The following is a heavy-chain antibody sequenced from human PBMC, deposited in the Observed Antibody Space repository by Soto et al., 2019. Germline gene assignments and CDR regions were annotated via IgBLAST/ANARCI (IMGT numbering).Heavy chain of an antibody. Sequence: ASVKVSCKASGYSFNSYYMHWVRQAPGQGPEWMGVINPSGASTSYAQKFQGRVTITRDTSASTAYMELSSLRSEDTAVYYCARDSCSGGSCYLFDYWGQGTLVTVSS. CDR1: GYSFNSYY. J-gene: IGHJ4*02. CDR3: ARDSCSGGSCYLFDY. V-gene: IGHV1-46*02. CDR2: INPSGAST. D-gene: IGHD2-15*01.